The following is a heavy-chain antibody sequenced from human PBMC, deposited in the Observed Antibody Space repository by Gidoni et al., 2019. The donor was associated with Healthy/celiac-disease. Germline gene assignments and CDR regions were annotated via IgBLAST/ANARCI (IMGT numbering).Heavy chain of an antibody. CDR2: ISSSSSFI. J-gene: IGHJ3*02. CDR1: GFTFSHYS. CDR3: ARDRTATITGYYYNDAFDI. D-gene: IGHD3-22*01. Sequence: EVQLVESGGGLVKPGGSLRLSCAASGFTFSHYSMNWVRQAPGKGLEWVSSISSSSSFISYADSVKGRFTISRENTKNSLHLQMNSLRAEDTAVYYCARDRTATITGYYYNDAFDIWGQGTMVTVSS. V-gene: IGHV3-21*01.